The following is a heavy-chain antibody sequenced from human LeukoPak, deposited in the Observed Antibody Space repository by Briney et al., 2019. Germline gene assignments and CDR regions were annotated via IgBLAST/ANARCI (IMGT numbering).Heavy chain of an antibody. CDR2: FNPGDSST. Sequence: ASVKVSCKTSGYTFSTYNVHWVRQAPGQGLEWMGIFNPGDSSTTYAQMFQGRVTMTRDTSATTVYMELSSLRSEDTAVYYCVRASSGTKTRLDYWGQGTLDTVSS. V-gene: IGHV1-46*01. J-gene: IGHJ4*02. D-gene: IGHD1-7*01. CDR3: VRASSGTKTRLDY. CDR1: GYTFSTYN.